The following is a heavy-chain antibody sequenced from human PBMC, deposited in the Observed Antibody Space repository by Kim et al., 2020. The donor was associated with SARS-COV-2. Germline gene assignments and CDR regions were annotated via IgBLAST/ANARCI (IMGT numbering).Heavy chain of an antibody. CDR2: INHSGST. Sequence: SETLSLTCAVYGGSFSGYYWSWIRQPPGKGLEWIGEINHSGSTNYNPSLKSRVTISVDTSKNQFSLKLSSVTAADTAVYYCARVDIVLIVYAIDYWGQGTLVTVSS. CDR3: ARVDIVLIVYAIDY. V-gene: IGHV4-34*01. J-gene: IGHJ4*02. D-gene: IGHD2-8*01. CDR1: GGSFSGYY.